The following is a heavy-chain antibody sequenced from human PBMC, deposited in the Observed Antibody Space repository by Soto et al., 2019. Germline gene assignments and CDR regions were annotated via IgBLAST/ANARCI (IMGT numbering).Heavy chain of an antibody. D-gene: IGHD2-21*02. CDR2: IVVGSGNT. Sequence: QMQLVQSGPEVKKPGTSVKVSCKASGFTFTSSAVQWVRQARGQRLEWIGWIVVGSGNTNYAQKFQERVTITREMSTSTAYMELSSLRSEDTAVYYCAATYCGGDCYSGSYWYFDLWGRGTLVTVSS. CDR1: GFTFTSSA. V-gene: IGHV1-58*01. CDR3: AATYCGGDCYSGSYWYFDL. J-gene: IGHJ2*01.